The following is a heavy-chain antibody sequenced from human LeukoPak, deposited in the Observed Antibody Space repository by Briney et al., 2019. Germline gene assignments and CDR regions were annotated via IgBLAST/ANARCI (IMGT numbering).Heavy chain of an antibody. V-gene: IGHV1-2*02. CDR2: INPNSGDS. J-gene: IGHJ5*02. CDR1: GYTFTGYY. CDR3: AGDGSYCSSSSCSLNWFDP. D-gene: IGHD2-2*01. Sequence: ASVKVSCKASGYTFTGYYLQWVRQAPGQGLEWMGWINPNSGDSNYAQRFQGRVTMTRDMSISTVYMQLSRLKSDDTAVYYCAGDGSYCSSSSCSLNWFDPWGQGTLVIVSS.